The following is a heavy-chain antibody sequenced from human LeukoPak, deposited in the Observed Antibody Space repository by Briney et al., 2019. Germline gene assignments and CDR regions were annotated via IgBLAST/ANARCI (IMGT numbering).Heavy chain of an antibody. CDR2: ISAYNGNT. CDR3: ARGRHWFDP. Sequence: GASVKVSCKASGYTFTSYGISWVRQAPGQGLEWMGWISAYNGNTNYAQKLQGRVTMTTNTSITTAYMELSSLKSEDTAVYYCARGRHWFDPWGQGTLVTVSS. CDR1: GYTFTSYG. D-gene: IGHD1-1*01. V-gene: IGHV1-18*01. J-gene: IGHJ5*02.